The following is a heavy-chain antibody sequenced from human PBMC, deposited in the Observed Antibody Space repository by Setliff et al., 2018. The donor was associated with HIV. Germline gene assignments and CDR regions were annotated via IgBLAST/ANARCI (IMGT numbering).Heavy chain of an antibody. J-gene: IGHJ4*02. Sequence: GESLKISCKASGYTFTSNWIGWVRQVPGKGLEWMGIIDPRDSETRYSPSFEGQVTVSVDRSINTAYLHWSSLKASDTAMYYCVRSASGFDYWGQGTLVTVSS. D-gene: IGHD6-6*01. CDR3: VRSASGFDY. V-gene: IGHV5-51*01. CDR2: IDPRDSET. CDR1: GYTFTSNW.